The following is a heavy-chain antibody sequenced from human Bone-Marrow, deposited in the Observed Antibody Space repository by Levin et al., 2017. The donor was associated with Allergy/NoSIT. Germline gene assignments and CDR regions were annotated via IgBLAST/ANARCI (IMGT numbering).Heavy chain of an antibody. Sequence: PGGSLRLSCAASGFTFSSYAIHWVRQAPGKGLEWVAAISYDGSSKYYADSVKGRFTISRDNSKNTLYLQMNSLRTEDTAVYYCARDVHYYDRSGTSARYDYWGQGTLVTVSS. V-gene: IGHV3-30-3*01. CDR1: GFTFSSYA. J-gene: IGHJ4*02. D-gene: IGHD3-22*01. CDR2: ISYDGSSK. CDR3: ARDVHYYDRSGTSARYDY.